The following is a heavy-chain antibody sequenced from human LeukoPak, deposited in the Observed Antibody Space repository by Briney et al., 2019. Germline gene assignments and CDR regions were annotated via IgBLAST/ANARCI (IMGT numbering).Heavy chain of an antibody. Sequence: VASVKVSCKASGYTFTGYYMHWVRQAPGQGPEWMGWINPNSGGTNIAQKFQGRVTMTRDTSINTAYMEVTRLRSDDTAVYYCASGGPSRYNDDKTGYFDYWGQGTLVTVSS. D-gene: IGHD1-1*01. V-gene: IGHV1-2*02. CDR1: GYTFTGYY. J-gene: IGHJ4*02. CDR3: ASGGPSRYNDDKTGYFDY. CDR2: INPNSGGT.